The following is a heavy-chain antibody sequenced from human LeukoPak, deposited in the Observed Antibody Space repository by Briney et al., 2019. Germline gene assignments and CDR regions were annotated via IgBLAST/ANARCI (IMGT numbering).Heavy chain of an antibody. V-gene: IGHV1-69*13. D-gene: IGHD1-26*01. CDR1: GYTFTGYY. J-gene: IGHJ4*02. CDR3: ARDLEVGGTGGGDY. Sequence: SVKVSCKASGYTFTGYYMHWVRQAPGQGLEWMGGIIPIFGTANYAQKFQGRVTITADESTSTAYMELSSLRSEDTAVYYCARDLEVGGTGGGDYWGQGTLVTVSS. CDR2: IIPIFGTA.